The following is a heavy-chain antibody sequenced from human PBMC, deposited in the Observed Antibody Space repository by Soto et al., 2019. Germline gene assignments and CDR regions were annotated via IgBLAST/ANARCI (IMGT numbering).Heavy chain of an antibody. D-gene: IGHD4-4*01. CDR1: GFTFTSSA. V-gene: IGHV1-58*01. CDR2: IVVGSGNT. J-gene: IGHJ6*02. CDR3: AALTVTYYYYYGMDV. Sequence: SVKVSCKASGFTFTSSAVQWVRQARGQRLEWIGWIVVGSGNTNYAQKFQERVTITRNMSTSTAYMELSSLRSEDTAVYYCAALTVTYYYYYGMDVWGQGTTDTVSS.